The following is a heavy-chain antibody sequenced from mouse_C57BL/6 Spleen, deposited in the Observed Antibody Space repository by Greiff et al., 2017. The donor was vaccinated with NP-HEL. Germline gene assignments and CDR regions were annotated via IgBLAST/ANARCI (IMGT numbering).Heavy chain of an antibody. Sequence: QVQLQQSGAELVRPGTSVKVSCKASGYAFTNYLIEWVKQRPGQGLEWIGVINPGSGGTNYNEKFKGKATLTADKSSSTAYMQLSSLTSEDSAVYFCARSWYYGSSPYAMDYWGQGTSVTVSS. V-gene: IGHV1-54*01. CDR3: ARSWYYGSSPYAMDY. J-gene: IGHJ4*01. CDR2: INPGSGGT. CDR1: GYAFTNYL. D-gene: IGHD1-1*01.